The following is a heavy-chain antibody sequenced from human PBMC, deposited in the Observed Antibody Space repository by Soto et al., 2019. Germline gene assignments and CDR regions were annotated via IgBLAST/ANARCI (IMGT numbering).Heavy chain of an antibody. CDR3: AREKAVAGTSFDY. D-gene: IGHD6-19*01. CDR2: ISSSSSTI. J-gene: IGHJ4*02. Sequence: GGSLRLSCAASGFTFSSYSMNWVRQAPGKGLEWVSYISSSSSTIYYADSVKGRFTISRDNAKNSLYLQMNSLRAEDTAVYYCAREKAVAGTSFDYWGQGTLVTVSS. CDR1: GFTFSSYS. V-gene: IGHV3-48*01.